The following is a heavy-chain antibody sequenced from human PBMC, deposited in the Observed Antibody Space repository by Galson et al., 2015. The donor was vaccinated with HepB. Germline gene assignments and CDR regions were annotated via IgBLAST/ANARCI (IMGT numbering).Heavy chain of an antibody. CDR2: IIPMVGII. CDR3: ARETGPGQIYYNYGMDV. CDR1: GGTFSRFT. V-gene: IGHV1-69*04. Sequence: SVKVSCKASGGTFSRFTISWVRQVPGQGLEWMGRIIPMVGIINYAQKFQGRLTISAEKSTSTAYMELTSLRSVDTAVYYCARETGPGQIYYNYGMDVWGQGSTVTVSS. J-gene: IGHJ6*02.